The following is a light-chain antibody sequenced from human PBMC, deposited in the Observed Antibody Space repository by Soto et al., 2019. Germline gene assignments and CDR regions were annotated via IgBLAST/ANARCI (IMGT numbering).Light chain of an antibody. V-gene: IGLV2-8*01. CDR3: SSYAASNNFYFV. CDR1: SSDVGGYNY. J-gene: IGLJ3*02. Sequence: QSALTQPPSASGSPGQSVTISCTGTSSDVGGYNYVSWYQQYPGRAPKLMIYEVTKRPSGVPARFSGSKSGNTASLTVSGPQAEDEADYYCSSYAASNNFYFVFGGGTKLTVL. CDR2: EVT.